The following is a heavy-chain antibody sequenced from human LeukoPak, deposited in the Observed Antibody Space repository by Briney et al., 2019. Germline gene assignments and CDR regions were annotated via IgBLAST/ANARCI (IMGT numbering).Heavy chain of an antibody. CDR2: IKHDGSEK. J-gene: IGHJ4*02. D-gene: IGHD5-12*01. Sequence: GGSLRLSCAASGFTFSSYWMSWVRQAPGKGLEWVANIKHDGSEKYYVASVKGRFTISKDNAKSSVFLQMNDLRGEDTAVYYCVKGRGGYVKYKTFDYWGQGTLVTVSS. CDR3: VKGRGGYVKYKTFDY. V-gene: IGHV3-7*01. CDR1: GFTFSSYW.